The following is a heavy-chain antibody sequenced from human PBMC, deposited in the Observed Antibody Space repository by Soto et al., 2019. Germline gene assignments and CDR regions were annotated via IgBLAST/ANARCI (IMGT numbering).Heavy chain of an antibody. V-gene: IGHV3-7*03. J-gene: IGHJ6*02. CDR2: IKQDGSEI. CDR3: ARDYCSSTSCYSYYYYGMDV. Sequence: PGGSLRLSCAASGFTFSSYWMSWVRQAPGKGLEWVANIKQDGSEIYYVDSVKGRFTIPRDNAKNSLYLQMNSLRAEDTAVYYCARDYCSSTSCYSYYYYGMDVWGQGTTVTVSS. D-gene: IGHD2-2*01. CDR1: GFTFSSYW.